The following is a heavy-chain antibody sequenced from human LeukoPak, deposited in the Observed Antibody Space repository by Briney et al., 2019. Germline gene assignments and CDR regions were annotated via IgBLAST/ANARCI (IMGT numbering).Heavy chain of an antibody. V-gene: IGHV3-23*01. Sequence: GGSLRLSRAASGFTFSSYAMSWVRQAPGKGLEWVSAISGSGGSTYYADSVKGRFTISRDNSKNTLYLQMNSLRAEDTAVYYCAKGNYDSWSGVLNAFDIWGQGTMVTVSS. J-gene: IGHJ3*02. CDR3: AKGNYDSWSGVLNAFDI. CDR2: ISGSGGST. D-gene: IGHD3-3*01. CDR1: GFTFSSYA.